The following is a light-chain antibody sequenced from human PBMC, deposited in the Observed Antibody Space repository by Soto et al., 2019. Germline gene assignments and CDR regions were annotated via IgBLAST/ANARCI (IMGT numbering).Light chain of an antibody. CDR2: EVS. CDR1: SSDVGDYNY. V-gene: IGLV2-11*01. Sequence: QSALTQPRSVSGSPGQSVTISCTGTSSDVGDYNYVSWYQQHPGKAPKFIIYEVSKRPSGVPDRFSGSKSGNTASLTISGLQAEDEADYYCCSYAGTYTVVFGGGTQLIVL. J-gene: IGLJ2*01. CDR3: CSYAGTYTVV.